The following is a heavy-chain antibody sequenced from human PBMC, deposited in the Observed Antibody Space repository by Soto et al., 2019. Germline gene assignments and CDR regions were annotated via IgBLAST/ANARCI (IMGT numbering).Heavy chain of an antibody. CDR2: MNPNSGNT. D-gene: IGHD3-3*01. CDR3: ARGGSLRVLEWSPPHAFDI. Sequence: ASVKVSCKASGYTFTSYDINWVRQATGQGLEWMGWMNPNSGNTGYAQKFQGRVTMTRNTSISTAYMELSSLRSEDTAVYYCARGGSLRVLEWSPPHAFDIWGQGTMVTVS. V-gene: IGHV1-8*01. J-gene: IGHJ3*02. CDR1: GYTFTSYD.